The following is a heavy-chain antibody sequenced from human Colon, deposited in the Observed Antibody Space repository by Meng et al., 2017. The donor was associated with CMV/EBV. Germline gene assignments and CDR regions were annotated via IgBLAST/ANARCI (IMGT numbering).Heavy chain of an antibody. CDR2: IHSGGTQPT. CDR3: ATRGT. Sequence: EVHLVHSGXXXXXPXGSLRLSCAASGFSVSSDIMTWVRQTPGKGLEWVSIIHSGGTQPTFYADSVKGRFTISRDNSKESLYLQMNSLRVEDTAVYYCATRGTWGQGTLVTVSS. CDR1: GFSVSSDI. J-gene: IGHJ5*02. D-gene: IGHD5-24*01. V-gene: IGHV3-66*01.